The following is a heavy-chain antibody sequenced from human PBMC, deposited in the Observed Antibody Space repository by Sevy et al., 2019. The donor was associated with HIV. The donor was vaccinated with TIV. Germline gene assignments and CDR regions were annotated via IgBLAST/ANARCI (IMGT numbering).Heavy chain of an antibody. V-gene: IGHV3-7*03. CDR3: AREGYGSGSYYKGLYYYYYGMDV. D-gene: IGHD3-10*01. CDR2: IKQDGSEK. J-gene: IGHJ6*02. Sequence: GGSLRLSCAASGFTFSSYWMSWVRQAPGKVLEWVANIKQDGSEKYYVDSVKGRFTISRDNAKNSLYLQMNGLRAEDTAAYYCAREGYGSGSYYKGLYYYYYGMDVWGQGTTVTVSS. CDR1: GFTFSSYW.